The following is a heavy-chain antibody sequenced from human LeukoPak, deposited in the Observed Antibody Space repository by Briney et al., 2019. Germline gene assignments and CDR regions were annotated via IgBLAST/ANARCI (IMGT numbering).Heavy chain of an antibody. CDR3: ARRGRDGSSYH. J-gene: IGHJ5*02. V-gene: IGHV4-59*08. CDR1: GVSISTYY. CDR2: IYYSGST. D-gene: IGHD3-10*01. Sequence: SETLSLTCTVSGVSISTYYWSWIRQPPGKGLEWIGFIYYSGSTNYNPSLKSRVTISVDTSKNQFSLKLSSVTAADTAVYYCARRGRDGSSYHWGQGTLVTVSS.